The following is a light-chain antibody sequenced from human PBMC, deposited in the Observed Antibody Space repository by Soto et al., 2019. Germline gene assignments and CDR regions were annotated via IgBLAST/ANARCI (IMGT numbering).Light chain of an antibody. Sequence: EIVMTQSPATLSVSPGERATLSCRASQSIRSYLAWYQQKPGQAPRLPIYGASTRAPGVPARFSGSGSGTEFTLTVTSLQSEDFAVYYCQQYDQWPITFGQGTRLEI. J-gene: IGKJ5*01. V-gene: IGKV3-15*01. CDR3: QQYDQWPIT. CDR2: GAS. CDR1: QSIRSY.